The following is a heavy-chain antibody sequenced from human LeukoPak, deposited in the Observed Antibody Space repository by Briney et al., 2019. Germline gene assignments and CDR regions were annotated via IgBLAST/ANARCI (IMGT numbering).Heavy chain of an antibody. Sequence: PSETLSLTCAVYGGSFSGYYWSWIRQPPGEGLEWIGEINHSGSTNYNPSLKSRVTISVDTSKNQFSLKLSSVTAADTAVYYCAGARFARFDYWGQGTLVTVSS. V-gene: IGHV4-34*01. J-gene: IGHJ4*02. D-gene: IGHD3-16*01. CDR1: GGSFSGYY. CDR3: AGARFARFDY. CDR2: INHSGST.